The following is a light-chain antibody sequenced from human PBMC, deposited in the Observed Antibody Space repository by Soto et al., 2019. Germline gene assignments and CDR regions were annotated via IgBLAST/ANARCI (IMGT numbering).Light chain of an antibody. CDR3: QQRSNWPRT. CDR2: DVS. J-gene: IGKJ1*01. Sequence: ILLTPFSVPLSFSPGKIAFLSSRASQNISNYLIWYQQKPGQAPRLLIYDVSNRATGIPARFSGSGSGTDFTLTISSLEPEDFAVYYCQQRSNWPRTFGQGTKVDIK. CDR1: QNISNY. V-gene: IGKV3-11*01.